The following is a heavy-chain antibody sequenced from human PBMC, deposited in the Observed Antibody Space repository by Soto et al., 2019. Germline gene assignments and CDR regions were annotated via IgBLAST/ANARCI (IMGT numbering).Heavy chain of an antibody. Sequence: QVPLVQSGAEVKKPGASVKVSCKASGYTFTSYDINWVRQATGQGLEWMGWMNPNSGNTGYAQKFQGRVTMTRNTSISTAYMELSSLRSEDTAVYYCATRYSSGWYAANWFDPWGQGTLVTVSS. CDR1: GYTFTSYD. V-gene: IGHV1-8*01. J-gene: IGHJ5*02. CDR2: MNPNSGNT. CDR3: ATRYSSGWYAANWFDP. D-gene: IGHD6-19*01.